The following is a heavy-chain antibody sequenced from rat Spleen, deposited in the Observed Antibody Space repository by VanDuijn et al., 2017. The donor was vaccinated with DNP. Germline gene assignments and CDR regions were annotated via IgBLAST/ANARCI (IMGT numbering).Heavy chain of an antibody. J-gene: IGHJ1*01. CDR1: GFTFSDYN. CDR3: ARGSSLPGYLDY. V-gene: IGHV5S23*01. CDR2: ISTSGGST. Sequence: EVQLMESGGGLVQPGRSLKLSCAASGFTFSDYNMAWVRQAPKKGLEWVATISTSGGSTYYRDSVKGRFTVSRDNAKSTLYLQMNSLRSEDTATYYCARGSSLPGYLDYWGQGTMVTVSS. D-gene: IGHD1-4*01.